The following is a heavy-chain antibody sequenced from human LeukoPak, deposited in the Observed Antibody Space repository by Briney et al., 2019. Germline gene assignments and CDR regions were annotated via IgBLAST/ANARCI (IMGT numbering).Heavy chain of an antibody. D-gene: IGHD3-10*01. Sequence: PGGSLRLSCAASGFTFSSYGMHWVRQAPGKGLEGVAVISYDGSNKYYADSGKGRFTISRDNSKNTLYQQMNSLRAEDTAVYYCAKEQHIGRGVHKFDYWGQGTLVTVSS. CDR2: ISYDGSNK. CDR3: AKEQHIGRGVHKFDY. CDR1: GFTFSSYG. J-gene: IGHJ4*02. V-gene: IGHV3-30*18.